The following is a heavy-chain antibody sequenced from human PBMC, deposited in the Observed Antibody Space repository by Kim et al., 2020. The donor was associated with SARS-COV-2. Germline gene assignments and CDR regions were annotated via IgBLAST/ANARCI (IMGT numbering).Heavy chain of an antibody. CDR3: ARDSDPDY. V-gene: IGHV1-2*02. Sequence: ASVKVSCKASGYNFNDHYIHWVRQAPGQGLEWMGWINPNGGETKYAEKFHERVSMTRDTSINTAYVELYRLTFDDTAVYYCARDSDPDYLGQGTLGTVSS. J-gene: IGHJ4*02. CDR2: INPNGGET. CDR1: GYNFNDHY.